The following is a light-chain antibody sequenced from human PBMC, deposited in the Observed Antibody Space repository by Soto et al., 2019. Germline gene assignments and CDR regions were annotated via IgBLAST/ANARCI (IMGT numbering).Light chain of an antibody. Sequence: EIVLTQSPGTLSLSPGERATLSCRASQSVSSSYLAWYQQKPGQAPRLLIYGTSSRGTAIPDRFSGSGSGTEFTLTISRLEPEDFAVYYCQQYGSSSWTFGQGTKVEIK. CDR1: QSVSSSY. J-gene: IGKJ1*01. CDR2: GTS. CDR3: QQYGSSSWT. V-gene: IGKV3-20*01.